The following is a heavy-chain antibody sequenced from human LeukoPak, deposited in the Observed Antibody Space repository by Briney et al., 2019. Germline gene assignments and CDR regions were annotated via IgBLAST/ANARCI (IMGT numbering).Heavy chain of an antibody. V-gene: IGHV3-9*01. CDR2: ITWNRDNI. CDR3: AKDLSSAITSALVLDV. Sequence: GGSLRLSCAASGFTFDDYAMHRVRQAPGKGLEWVSGITWNRDNIGYGDSVKGRFTISRDNVKNVLYLQMTSLRPEDTALYYCAKDLSSAITSALVLDVWGQGTTVTVSS. D-gene: IGHD3-22*01. J-gene: IGHJ6*02. CDR1: GFTFDDYA.